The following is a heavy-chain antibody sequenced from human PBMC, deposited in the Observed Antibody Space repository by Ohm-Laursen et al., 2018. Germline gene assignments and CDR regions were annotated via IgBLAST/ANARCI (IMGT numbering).Heavy chain of an antibody. D-gene: IGHD6-13*01. CDR3: LTKQQQPY. CDR2: ISVSVGST. V-gene: IGHV3-23*01. Sequence: GSLRLSCAASGFTFSSYAMIWVRQAPGKGLEWVSGISVSVGSTYYADSAKGRFTIPRDNSKNTLFLQMNSLRAEDTAVYYCLTKQQQPYWGQGTLVTVSS. J-gene: IGHJ4*02. CDR1: GFTFSSYA.